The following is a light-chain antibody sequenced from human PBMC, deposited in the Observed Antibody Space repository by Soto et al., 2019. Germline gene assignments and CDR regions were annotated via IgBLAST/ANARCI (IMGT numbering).Light chain of an antibody. V-gene: IGLV2-14*03. J-gene: IGLJ1*01. CDR2: DVS. CDR1: RSDVGGFNF. Sequence: QSALTQPASVSGSPGRSITFSGTGTRSDVGGFNFVSWYPQHPGKAHKVMIYDVSDRPSGVSNRFSVYKSGNTASLTISGLQAEVDADYYCSSYTSSTLGVFGTGTKVTV. CDR3: SSYTSSTLGV.